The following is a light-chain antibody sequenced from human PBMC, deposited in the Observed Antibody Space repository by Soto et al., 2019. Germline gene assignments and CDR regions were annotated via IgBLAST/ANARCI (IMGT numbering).Light chain of an antibody. V-gene: IGKV3-20*01. Sequence: EIVLTQSPGTLSLSPGERATLSCMASQSVSSSFLAWYQQKPGQAPRLLIYGASSRATGIPDRFSGSGSGTDFTLTISRLEPEEFAVYYCQQYGTSPLTFGGGTKVEI. CDR3: QQYGTSPLT. CDR1: QSVSSSF. CDR2: GAS. J-gene: IGKJ4*01.